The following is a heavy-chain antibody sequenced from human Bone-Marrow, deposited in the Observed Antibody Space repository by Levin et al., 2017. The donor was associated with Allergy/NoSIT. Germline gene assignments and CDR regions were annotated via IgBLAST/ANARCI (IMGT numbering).Heavy chain of an antibody. CDR2: ISSSGSDM. CDR1: GFSFSIYS. D-gene: IGHD2-8*02. Sequence: NPGGSLRLSCTVSGFSFSIYSINWVRQAPGKGLEWVSSISSSGSDMSYVDSVKGRFTISRDNAKNSLTLQMNSLRAEDTAVYYCARGIIGDVRVAHKEAFDIWGQGTMVSVSS. J-gene: IGHJ3*02. V-gene: IGHV3-21*01. CDR3: ARGIIGDVRVAHKEAFDI.